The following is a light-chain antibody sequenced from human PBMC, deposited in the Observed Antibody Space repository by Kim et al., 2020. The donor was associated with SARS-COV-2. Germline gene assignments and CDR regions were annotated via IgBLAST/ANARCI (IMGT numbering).Light chain of an antibody. Sequence: DIQMTQSPSSLSASVGDRVTITCRASQGIVKDLGWYQQKPGKAPKRLIYAASSLESGVPSRFSGGGSGTEFTLTISSLQPEDFATYFCLQHSHYPWTFGQGTKVDIK. CDR2: AAS. CDR1: QGIVKD. V-gene: IGKV1-17*01. J-gene: IGKJ1*01. CDR3: LQHSHYPWT.